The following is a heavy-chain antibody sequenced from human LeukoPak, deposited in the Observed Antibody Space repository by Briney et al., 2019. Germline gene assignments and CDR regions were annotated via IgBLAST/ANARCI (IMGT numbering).Heavy chain of an antibody. CDR3: AKSSDGSTSFDQ. Sequence: PGGSLRLSCAASGFTFSTYGMSWVRQAPGKGLEWVSIISDSGGDKYYADSVKGRFTISRDNSKNTLYLQIDSLRAEDMALYYCAKSSDGSTSFDQWGQGTLVTVSS. CDR2: ISDSGGDK. CDR1: GFTFSTYG. V-gene: IGHV3-23*01. J-gene: IGHJ4*02. D-gene: IGHD2-2*01.